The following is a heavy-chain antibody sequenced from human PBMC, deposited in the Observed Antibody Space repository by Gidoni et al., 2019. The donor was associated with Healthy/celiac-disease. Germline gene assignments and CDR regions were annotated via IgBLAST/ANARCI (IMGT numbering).Heavy chain of an antibody. CDR3: AKVLRYFDWLFNFDY. CDR1: GFTFSIYA. Sequence: TASGFTFSIYAMSWVRQAPGKGLEWVSAISGSGGSTYYSDSVKGRFTISRDNSKNTLYLQMNSLRAEDTAVYYCAKVLRYFDWLFNFDYWGQGTLVTVSS. J-gene: IGHJ4*02. CDR2: ISGSGGST. D-gene: IGHD3-9*01. V-gene: IGHV3-23*01.